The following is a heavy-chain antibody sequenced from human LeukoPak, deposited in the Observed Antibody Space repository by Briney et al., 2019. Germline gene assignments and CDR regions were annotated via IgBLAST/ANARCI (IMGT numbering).Heavy chain of an antibody. CDR1: GFTFSSYG. V-gene: IGHV3-30*02. Sequence: GGSLRLSCAASGFTFSSYGMHWVRQAPGKGLEWVAFIRYDGSNKYYADSVKGRFTISRDNSKNTLYLQMNSLRAEDTAVYYCAKFLSSVVTENFDYWGQGTLVTVSS. CDR2: IRYDGSNK. J-gene: IGHJ4*02. CDR3: AKFLSSVVTENFDY. D-gene: IGHD4-23*01.